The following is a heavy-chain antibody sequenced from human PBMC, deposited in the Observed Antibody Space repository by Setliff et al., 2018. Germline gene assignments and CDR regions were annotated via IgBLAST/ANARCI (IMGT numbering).Heavy chain of an antibody. D-gene: IGHD3-3*01. J-gene: IGHJ4*02. CDR1: GATLSGVV. CDR3: ATELRSPFWHFDL. Sequence: GASVKVSCKASGATLSGVVFSWVRQAPGHGLEWMGRFIPVLGKPNYAPRFQGRLTITVDTSTGTSYMDLRSLRSVDTAIYYCATELRSPFWHFDLWGQGSLVTVSS. V-gene: IGHV1-69*04. CDR2: FIPVLGKP.